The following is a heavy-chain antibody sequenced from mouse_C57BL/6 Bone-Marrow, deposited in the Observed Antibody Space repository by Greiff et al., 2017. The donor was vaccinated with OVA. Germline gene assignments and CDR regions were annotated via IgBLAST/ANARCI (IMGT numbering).Heavy chain of an antibody. CDR1: GYAFSSSW. CDR3: ALYYGSTIGFAY. Sequence: QVQLKESGPELVKPGASVKISCKASGYAFSSSWMNWVKQRPGKGLEWIGRIYPGDGDTNYNGKFKGKATLTADKSSSTAYMQLSSLTSEDSAVYFCALYYGSTIGFAYWGQGTLVTVSA. CDR2: IYPGDGDT. V-gene: IGHV1-82*01. D-gene: IGHD1-1*01. J-gene: IGHJ3*01.